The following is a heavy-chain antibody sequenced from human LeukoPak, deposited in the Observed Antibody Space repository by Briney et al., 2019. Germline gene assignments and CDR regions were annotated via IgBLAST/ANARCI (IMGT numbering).Heavy chain of an antibody. D-gene: IGHD4-17*01. J-gene: IGHJ3*02. CDR2: MNPNSGNT. Sequence: ASVKVSCEASGYTFTSYDINWVRQATGQGLEWKGWMNPNSGNTGYAQKFQGRVTMTRNTSISTAYMELSSLRSEDTAVYYCASPYDYGDYGADAFDIWGQGTMVTVSS. CDR3: ASPYDYGDYGADAFDI. CDR1: GYTFTSYD. V-gene: IGHV1-8*01.